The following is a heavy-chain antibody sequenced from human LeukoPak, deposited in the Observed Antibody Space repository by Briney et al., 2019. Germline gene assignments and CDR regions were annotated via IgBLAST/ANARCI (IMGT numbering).Heavy chain of an antibody. Sequence: ASVKVSCKASGYSFTGHYMHWVRQAPGQGLEWMGWINPKSGGTNYAQKFQGRVTMTRDTSISTAYMDMSSLRSDDTAVYYCARDSFPGRYYEGAFDIWGQGTMVTVSS. V-gene: IGHV1-2*02. CDR3: ARDSFPGRYYEGAFDI. D-gene: IGHD3-22*01. J-gene: IGHJ3*02. CDR1: GYSFTGHY. CDR2: INPKSGGT.